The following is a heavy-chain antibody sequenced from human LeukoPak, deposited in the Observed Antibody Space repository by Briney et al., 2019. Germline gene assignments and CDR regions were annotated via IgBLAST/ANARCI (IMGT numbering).Heavy chain of an antibody. Sequence: LETLSLTCGVSGGSISNTNWWSWVRPPPGQGLEWIGEISLTGLTHYNPSLESRVTVSLDKSKNQLSLNLTSVTAADTAVYYCSRENGAFSPLGYWGQGTLVTVLS. CDR1: GGSISNTNW. D-gene: IGHD2-8*01. CDR2: ISLTGLT. J-gene: IGHJ4*02. V-gene: IGHV4-4*02. CDR3: SRENGAFSPLGY.